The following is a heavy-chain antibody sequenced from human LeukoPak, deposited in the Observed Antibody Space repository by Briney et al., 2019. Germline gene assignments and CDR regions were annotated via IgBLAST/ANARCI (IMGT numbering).Heavy chain of an antibody. D-gene: IGHD6-13*01. CDR2: ISAYNGNT. J-gene: IGHJ5*02. V-gene: IGHV1-18*01. Sequence: ASVKVSCKASGGTFSSYAISWVRQAPGQGLEWMGRISAYNGNTNYAQKLQGRVTMTTDTSTSTAYMELRSLRSDDTAVYYCARRIIAAAGYSKFLFDPWGQGTLVTVSS. CDR1: GGTFSSYA. CDR3: ARRIIAAAGYSKFLFDP.